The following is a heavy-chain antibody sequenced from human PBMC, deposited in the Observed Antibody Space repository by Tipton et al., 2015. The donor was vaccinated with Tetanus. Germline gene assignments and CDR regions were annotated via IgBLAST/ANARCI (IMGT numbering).Heavy chain of an antibody. CDR1: GYTFTGYY. CDR2: IDPNSGGT. V-gene: IGHV1-2*04. J-gene: IGHJ6*02. D-gene: IGHD3-22*01. CDR3: ARDRGDYIYYGMAV. Sequence: QMQLVQSGAEVKKPGASVKVSCTASGYTFTGYYMYWVRQATGQGLEWMGWIDPNSGGTIYAQKIQGWITMTRDTSISTAYMELNSLRSDDTAVYYCARDRGDYIYYGMAVWGPGTTVTV.